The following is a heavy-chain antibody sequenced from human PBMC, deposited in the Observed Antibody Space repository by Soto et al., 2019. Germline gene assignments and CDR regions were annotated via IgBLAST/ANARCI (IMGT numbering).Heavy chain of an antibody. D-gene: IGHD2-2*01. CDR1: GGSISSYY. Sequence: PSETLSLTCTVSGGSISSYYWSWIRQPAGKGLEWIGRIYTSGSTNYNPSLKSRVTMSVDTSKNQFSLKLSSVTAADTAVYYCARDLDCSSTSCYPYYYYGMDVWGQGTTVTAP. CDR2: IYTSGST. J-gene: IGHJ6*02. CDR3: ARDLDCSSTSCYPYYYYGMDV. V-gene: IGHV4-4*07.